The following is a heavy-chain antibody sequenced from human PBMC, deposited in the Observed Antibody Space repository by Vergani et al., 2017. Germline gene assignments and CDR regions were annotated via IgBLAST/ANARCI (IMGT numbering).Heavy chain of an antibody. CDR1: GGTFSSYT. CDR3: ARGRDGYKPYYFDY. D-gene: IGHD5-24*01. Sequence: QVQLVQSGAEVKKPGSSVKVSCKASGGTFSSYTISWVRQAPGQGLEWMGRIIPILGIANYAQKFQGRVTITADKSTSTAYMELSSLRSEDTAVYYCARGRDGYKPYYFDYWGQGTLVTVSS. V-gene: IGHV1-69*02. CDR2: IIPILGIA. J-gene: IGHJ4*02.